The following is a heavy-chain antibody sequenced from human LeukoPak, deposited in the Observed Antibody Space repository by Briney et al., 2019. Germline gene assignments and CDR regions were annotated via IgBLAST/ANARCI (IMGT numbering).Heavy chain of an antibody. CDR1: GGSISSYY. CDR2: IYYSGST. CDR3: ARAVNSGYYYYYYYMDV. Sequence: SETLSLTFTVSGGSISSYYWSWIRQPPGKGLEWIGYIYYSGSTNYNPSLKSRVTISVDTSKNQFSLKLSSVTAADTAVYYCARAVNSGYYYYYYYMDVWGKGTTVTISS. V-gene: IGHV4-59*01. D-gene: IGHD5-12*01. J-gene: IGHJ6*03.